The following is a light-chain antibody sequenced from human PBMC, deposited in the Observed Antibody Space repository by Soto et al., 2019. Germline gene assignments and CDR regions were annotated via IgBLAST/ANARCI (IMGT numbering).Light chain of an antibody. V-gene: IGKV3-20*01. CDR1: QSVSSGH. Sequence: EIVLTQSPGALSLSPGESATLSCTASQSVSSGHLAWYQQQPGQAPRLLIFGTSRRATGIPDRFSVSGSGTDFTLTIRRLEPEDFAVYYCQRYGSTVTFGGGTKVDIK. CDR3: QRYGSTVT. CDR2: GTS. J-gene: IGKJ4*01.